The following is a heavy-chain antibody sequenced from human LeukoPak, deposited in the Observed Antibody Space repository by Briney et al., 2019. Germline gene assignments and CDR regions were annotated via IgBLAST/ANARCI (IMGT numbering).Heavy chain of an antibody. CDR1: GFTFSSYG. CDR3: ARLILTSDAFDI. D-gene: IGHD2-15*01. Sequence: GGSLRLSCAASGFTFSSYGMSWVRQAPGKGLEWVSAISGSGGSTYYADSVKGRFTISRDNSKNTLYLQMNSLRAEDTAVYYCARLILTSDAFDIWGQGTMVTVSS. V-gene: IGHV3-23*01. J-gene: IGHJ3*02. CDR2: ISGSGGST.